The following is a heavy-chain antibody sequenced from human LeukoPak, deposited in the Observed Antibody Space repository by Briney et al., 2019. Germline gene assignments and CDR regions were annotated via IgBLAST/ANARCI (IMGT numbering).Heavy chain of an antibody. CDR2: INPNSSDT. J-gene: IGHJ4*02. CDR3: SSQRGSYLWGPDFDY. Sequence: ASLNLSCTASGYTFTGYYMRWVRQAPGQGLEWMGWINPNSSDTKYAHTFRGRTTMTKDTSINTAHIEPSMRTSDTTACYYWSSQRGSYLWGPDFDYWGQGTLVTVSS. D-gene: IGHD3-16*01. CDR1: GYTFTGYY. V-gene: IGHV1-2*02.